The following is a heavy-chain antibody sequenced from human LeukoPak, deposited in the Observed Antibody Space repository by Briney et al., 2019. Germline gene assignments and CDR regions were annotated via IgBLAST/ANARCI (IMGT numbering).Heavy chain of an antibody. CDR1: GGSISSGTYY. CDR2: IYSSGST. Sequence: SETLSLTCTVSGGSISSGTYYWSWIRQPAGKGLEWIGRIYSSGSTSYNPSLESRVTISVDTSKNRFSLKLSSVTAADTAVYYCATHDYGDRDAFDIWGQGTMVTVSS. CDR3: ATHDYGDRDAFDI. V-gene: IGHV4-61*02. J-gene: IGHJ3*02. D-gene: IGHD4-17*01.